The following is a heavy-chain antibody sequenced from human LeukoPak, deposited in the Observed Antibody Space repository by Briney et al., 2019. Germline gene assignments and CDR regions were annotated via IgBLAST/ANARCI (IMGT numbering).Heavy chain of an antibody. D-gene: IGHD5-24*01. CDR2: IYYSGST. J-gene: IGHJ5*02. Sequence: SETLSLTCTVSGGSISSSSYYWGWIRQPPGKGLEWIGSIYYSGSTYYNPSFKSRVTISVDTSKNQFSLKLSSVTAADTAVYYCARLADGHKNSPWFDPWGQGTLVTVSS. V-gene: IGHV4-39*01. CDR1: GGSISSSSYY. CDR3: ARLADGHKNSPWFDP.